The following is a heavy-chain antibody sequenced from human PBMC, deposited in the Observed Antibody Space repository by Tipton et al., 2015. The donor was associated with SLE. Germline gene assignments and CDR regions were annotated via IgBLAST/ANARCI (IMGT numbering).Heavy chain of an antibody. J-gene: IGHJ4*02. CDR2: IFHSGDV. D-gene: IGHD3-3*01. Sequence: TLSLTCIVSGFYISSGYHWGWVRQPPGKGLEWIGSIFHSGDVFYTPSLKSRVAISADTSKNQFSLKLSSVTAADTATYYCARGFYYDFWSTYSNTDRHKTYYFDNWGQGIPVTVSS. V-gene: IGHV4-38-2*02. CDR3: ARGFYYDFWSTYSNTDRHKTYYFDN. CDR1: GFYISSGYH.